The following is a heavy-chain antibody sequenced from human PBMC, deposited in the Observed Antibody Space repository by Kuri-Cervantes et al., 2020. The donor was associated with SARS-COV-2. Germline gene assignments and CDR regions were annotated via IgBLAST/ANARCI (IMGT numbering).Heavy chain of an antibody. Sequence: ASVKVSCKASGYTFTSYGISWVRQAPGQGLEWMGWISAYNGNTNYAQKLQGRVTMTTDTSTGTAYMELRSLRSDDTAVYYCARPRGIVVVPAAMGGAFDIWGQGTMVTVSS. V-gene: IGHV1-18*01. CDR2: ISAYNGNT. CDR3: ARPRGIVVVPAAMGGAFDI. D-gene: IGHD2-2*01. J-gene: IGHJ3*02. CDR1: GYTFTSYG.